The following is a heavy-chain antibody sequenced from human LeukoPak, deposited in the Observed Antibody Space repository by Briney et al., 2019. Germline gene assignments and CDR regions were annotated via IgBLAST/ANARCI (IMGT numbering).Heavy chain of an antibody. CDR1: GFTFSTYA. D-gene: IGHD1-26*01. CDR2: ISGSGGHI. Sequence: GGSLRLSCADSGFTFSTYAMSWVRQAPGKGLEWVSIISGSGGHIYYAASVKGRFTISRDKSKNSLYLQMNSLSAEDTAVYYRAKDPIVGDSWGQGTMVTVSS. V-gene: IGHV3-23*01. J-gene: IGHJ3*01. CDR3: AKDPIVGDS.